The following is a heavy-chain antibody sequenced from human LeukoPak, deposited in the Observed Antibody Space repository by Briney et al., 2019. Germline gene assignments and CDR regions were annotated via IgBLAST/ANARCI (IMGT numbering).Heavy chain of an antibody. CDR2: INHSGST. Sequence: SETLSLTCAVYGGSFSGYYWSWNRQPPGRGLEWIGEINHSGSTNYNPSPKSRVTISVDTSKNQFSLQLSSVTAADTAVYYCARCRKVTTKKWRFDPWGQGTLVTVSS. J-gene: IGHJ5*02. CDR1: GGSFSGYY. V-gene: IGHV4-34*01. D-gene: IGHD4-17*01. CDR3: ARCRKVTTKKWRFDP.